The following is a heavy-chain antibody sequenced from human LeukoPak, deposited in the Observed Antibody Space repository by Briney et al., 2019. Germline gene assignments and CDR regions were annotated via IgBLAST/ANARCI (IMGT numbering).Heavy chain of an antibody. J-gene: IGHJ6*02. Sequence: GASVKVSCKASGYTFIDFYIHWVRQAPGQGLEWMGWINPNSGAIKYSQKFQGRVSMTRDTSTSTAYMDLSSLRSDDTAVYYCARDLGLVQSYGMDVWGQGTTVTVSS. CDR2: INPNSGAI. CDR1: GYTFIDFY. CDR3: ARDLGLVQSYGMDV. D-gene: IGHD3-3*01. V-gene: IGHV1-2*02.